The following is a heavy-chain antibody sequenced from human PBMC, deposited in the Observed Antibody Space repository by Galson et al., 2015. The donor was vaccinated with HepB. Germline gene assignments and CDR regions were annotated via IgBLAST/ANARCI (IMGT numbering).Heavy chain of an antibody. CDR2: IYPGDSDI. V-gene: IGHV5-51*03. Sequence: QSGAEVKKPGESLKISCKGSEYSFSNYWIGWVRQMPGKGLEWMGIIYPGDSDIRYSPSFQGQVTISADKSISTAYLQWSSLKASDTAMYDCARTAKTSLRSHYYYYMDVWGKGTTVTVSS. CDR1: EYSFSNYW. D-gene: IGHD3-3*01. CDR3: ARTAKTSLRSHYYYYMDV. J-gene: IGHJ6*03.